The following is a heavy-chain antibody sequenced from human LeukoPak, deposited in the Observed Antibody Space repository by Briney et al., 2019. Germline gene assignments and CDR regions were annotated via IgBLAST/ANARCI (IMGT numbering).Heavy chain of an antibody. CDR1: GGSISSGGYY. CDR2: IYYSGST. V-gene: IGHV4-31*11. Sequence: PSETLSLTCAVSGGSISSGGYYWSWIRQPPGKGLEWIGYIYYSGSTYYNPSLKSRVTISVDTSKNQFSLKLSSVTAADTAVYYCASAVTPAGGGFDYWGQGTLVTVSS. J-gene: IGHJ4*02. CDR3: ASAVTPAGGGFDY. D-gene: IGHD4-17*01.